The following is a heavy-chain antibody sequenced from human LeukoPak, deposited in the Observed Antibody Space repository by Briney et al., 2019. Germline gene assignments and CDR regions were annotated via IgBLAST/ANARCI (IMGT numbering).Heavy chain of an antibody. J-gene: IGHJ6*02. CDR3: ARAPTMMGFFYYYGMDV. CDR2: INHSGST. Sequence: PSETLSFTCAVYGGSFSGYYWGWIRQPPGKGLEWIGEINHSGSTNYNPSLKSRVTISVDTSKNQFSLKLSSVTAADTAVYYCARAPTMMGFFYYYGMDVWGQGTTVTVSS. CDR1: GGSFSGYY. D-gene: IGHD3-22*01. V-gene: IGHV4-34*01.